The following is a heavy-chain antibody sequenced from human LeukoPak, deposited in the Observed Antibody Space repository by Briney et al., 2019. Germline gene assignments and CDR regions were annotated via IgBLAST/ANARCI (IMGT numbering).Heavy chain of an antibody. J-gene: IGHJ4*02. Sequence: GSLRLSCAASGFTFSSYEMNWVRQARGKGLEWVSYILNSGTTTYYADSVKGRFTISRDNAKNSLYLQMNSLRAEDTGVYYCARDPPDYWGQGILVTVSS. CDR3: ARDPPDY. CDR1: GFTFSSYE. V-gene: IGHV3-48*03. CDR2: ILNSGTTT.